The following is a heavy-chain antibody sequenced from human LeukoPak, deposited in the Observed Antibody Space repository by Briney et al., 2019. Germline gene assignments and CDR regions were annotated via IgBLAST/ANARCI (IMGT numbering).Heavy chain of an antibody. D-gene: IGHD1/OR15-1a*01. CDR2: IYSSGST. CDR1: GGSISTYY. J-gene: IGHJ4*02. V-gene: IGHV4-59*01. Sequence: SETLSLTCTVSGGSISTYYWSWIRQPPGKGLEWVGYIYSSGSTNYNPSLRSRVTISVDTSKNQFSLKLSSVTAADTAVYYCARRGITGTWYYFDYWGQGTLVTVSS. CDR3: ARRGITGTWYYFDY.